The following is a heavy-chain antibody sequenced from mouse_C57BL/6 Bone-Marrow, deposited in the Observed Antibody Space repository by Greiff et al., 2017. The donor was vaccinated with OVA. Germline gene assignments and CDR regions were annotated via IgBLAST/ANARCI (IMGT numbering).Heavy chain of an antibody. J-gene: IGHJ2*01. V-gene: IGHV1-55*01. Sequence: QVQLQQSGAELVKPGASVKMSCKASGYTFTSYWITWVKQRPGQGLEWIGDIYPGSGSTNYNEKFKSKATLTVDTSSSTAYMQLSSLTSEDSAVYYCARRRIYYYGSSLDYWGQGTTLTVSS. CDR3: ARRRIYYYGSSLDY. D-gene: IGHD1-1*01. CDR2: IYPGSGST. CDR1: GYTFTSYW.